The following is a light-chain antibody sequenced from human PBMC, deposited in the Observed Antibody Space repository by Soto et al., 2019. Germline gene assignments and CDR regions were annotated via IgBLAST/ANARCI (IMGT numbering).Light chain of an antibody. CDR3: QQFRT. V-gene: IGKV1-5*01. Sequence: DIQMTQSPSTLSASVGDRVTITCRASQSIGDLLAWYQQKPGKAPKLMIYDASNLESGVPSRFSGSGSGTEFTLTISSLQPDDFATYYCQQFRTFGQGTKVDIK. J-gene: IGKJ1*01. CDR1: QSIGDL. CDR2: DAS.